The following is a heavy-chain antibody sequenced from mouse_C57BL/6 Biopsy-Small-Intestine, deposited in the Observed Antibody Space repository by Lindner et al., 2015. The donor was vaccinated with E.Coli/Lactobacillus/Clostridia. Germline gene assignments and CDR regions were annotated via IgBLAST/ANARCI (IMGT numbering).Heavy chain of an antibody. CDR3: VRQPYYGSSDYAMDY. Sequence: VQLQESGGGLVQPKGSLKLSCAASGFNFNTYAMNWVCQAPGKGLEWVARIRSKSNNYITYYADSVKDRSTISRDDSENMLYLQMNNLKTEDTAMYYCVRQPYYGSSDYAMDYWGQGTSVTVSS. V-gene: IGHV10-1*01. CDR2: IRSKSNNYIT. J-gene: IGHJ4*01. CDR1: GFNFNTYA. D-gene: IGHD1-1*01.